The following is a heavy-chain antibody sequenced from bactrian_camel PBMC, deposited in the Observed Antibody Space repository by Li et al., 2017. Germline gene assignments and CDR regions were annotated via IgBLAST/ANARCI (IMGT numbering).Heavy chain of an antibody. Sequence: HVQLVESGGSLVQPGGSLRLSCAATGFASSEYYITWIRQAPGKGLEWVSHIFSDGTKITYADSVKGRATISRDNAKNTVYLQMNSLKPDDTGMYYCSNVPLTSLAAGLGARGQGTQVTVS. J-gene: IGHJ4*01. CDR2: IFSDGTKI. CDR1: GFASSEYY. V-gene: IGHV3S6*01. D-gene: IGHD5*01.